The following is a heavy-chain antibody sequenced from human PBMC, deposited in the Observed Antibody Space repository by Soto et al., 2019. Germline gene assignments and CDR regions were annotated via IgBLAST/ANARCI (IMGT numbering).Heavy chain of an antibody. CDR2: MSYDGSKK. J-gene: IGHJ4*02. D-gene: IGHD6-25*01. CDR3: AKDSSSGPFDF. V-gene: IGHV3-30*18. CDR1: GFTFSNYA. Sequence: PGGSLRLSCAASGFTFSNYAMHWVRQAPGKGLEWVAVMSYDGSKKYYADSAKGRFTISRDPSKNTLYLQMNSLRPEDTAVYYCAKDSSSGPFDFWGQRTLVTVSS.